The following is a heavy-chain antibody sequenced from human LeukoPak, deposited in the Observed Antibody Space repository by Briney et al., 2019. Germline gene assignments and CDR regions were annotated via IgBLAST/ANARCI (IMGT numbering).Heavy chain of an antibody. CDR1: GFTFSNYA. D-gene: IGHD1-1*01. J-gene: IGHJ4*02. Sequence: GGSLRLSCAASGFTFSNYAMSWVRQAPGRGREWVSTISNSGDATYYADSVKGRFTISRDNSKNTLYLQMNSPRAEVTAVYYCAKAPPYKKYFVYWGQGTLVTVSS. CDR2: ISNSGDAT. V-gene: IGHV3-23*01. CDR3: AKAPPYKKYFVY.